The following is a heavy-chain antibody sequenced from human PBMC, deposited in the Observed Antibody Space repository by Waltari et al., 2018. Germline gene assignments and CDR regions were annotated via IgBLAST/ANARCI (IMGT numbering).Heavy chain of an antibody. CDR2: FYSCGST. J-gene: IGHJ3*02. Sequence: EVQLVETGGGLIQPGGSLRLSCAASGFTVSSNYMNGVRQAQGKGLVWVSIFYSCGSTFYADSVKGRFTISRDKSKNTLYLQMNSLRAEDTAVYYCATNRPLDIWGQGTMVTVSS. CDR3: ATNRPLDI. V-gene: IGHV3-53*02. CDR1: GFTVSSNY.